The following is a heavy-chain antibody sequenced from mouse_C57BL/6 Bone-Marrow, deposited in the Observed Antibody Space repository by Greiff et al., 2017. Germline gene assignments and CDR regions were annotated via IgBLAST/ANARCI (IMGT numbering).Heavy chain of an antibody. J-gene: IGHJ4*01. V-gene: IGHV1-55*01. CDR1: GYTFTSYW. D-gene: IGHD2-4*01. CDR2: IYPGSGST. Sequence: QVQLKQPGAELVKPGASVKMSCKASGYTFTSYWITWVKQRPGQGLEWLGDIYPGSGSTNYNEKFKSKATLTVDTSSSTAYMQLSSLTSEDSAVYYCAREGDDYDEGYYAMDYWGQGTSVTVSS. CDR3: AREGDDYDEGYYAMDY.